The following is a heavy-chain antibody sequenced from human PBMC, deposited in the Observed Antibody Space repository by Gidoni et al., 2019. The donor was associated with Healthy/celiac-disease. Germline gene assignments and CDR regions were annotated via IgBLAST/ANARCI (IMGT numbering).Heavy chain of an antibody. J-gene: IGHJ6*03. V-gene: IGHV3-23*01. CDR1: GFPFSSYA. D-gene: IGHD1-1*01. Sequence: EVQLLESGGGLVQPGGSLRLSCAASGFPFSSYAMRWVRQAPGKGLEWVSAISVSGVSTYYADSVKGRFSISRDNSKNTLYLQMNSLRAEDTAVYYCAKATERNGYYMDVWGKGTTVTVSS. CDR3: AKATERNGYYMDV. CDR2: ISVSGVST.